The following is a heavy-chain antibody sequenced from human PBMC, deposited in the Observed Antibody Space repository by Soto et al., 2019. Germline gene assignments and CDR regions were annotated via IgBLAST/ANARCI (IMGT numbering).Heavy chain of an antibody. CDR1: GGSISSYY. V-gene: IGHV4-4*07. CDR2: IYTSGST. Sequence: PXGTLSLTCTVSGGSISSYYWSWIRQPSGKGLEWIGRIYTSGSTNYNPSLKSRVTMSVDTSKNQFSLKLSSVTAADTAVYYCARVLVCSGGSCYGNWFDPWGQGTLVTVSS. D-gene: IGHD2-15*01. J-gene: IGHJ5*02. CDR3: ARVLVCSGGSCYGNWFDP.